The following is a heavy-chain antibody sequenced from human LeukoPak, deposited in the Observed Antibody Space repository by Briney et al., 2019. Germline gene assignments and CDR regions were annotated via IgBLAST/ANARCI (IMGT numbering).Heavy chain of an antibody. J-gene: IGHJ4*02. V-gene: IGHV1-2*02. CDR2: INPNSGGT. CDR1: GYTFTGYY. CDR3: ARDKAVGGWYYFDY. D-gene: IGHD6-19*01. Sequence: ASVKVSCKASGYTFTGYYMHWVRQAPGQGLEWMGWINPNSGGTNYAQKFQGRVTMTRDTSISTAYMELSRLRSDDTAVYYCARDKAVGGWYYFDYWGQGTLVTVSS.